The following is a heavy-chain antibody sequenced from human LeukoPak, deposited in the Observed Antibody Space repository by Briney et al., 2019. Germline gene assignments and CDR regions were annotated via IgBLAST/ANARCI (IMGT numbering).Heavy chain of an antibody. J-gene: IGHJ4*02. Sequence: GGSLRLSCAASGFTLSSYWMVWVRQAPGKGLVWVSRMSTDGGGTTYADSVKGRFTISRDNAKNTLYLQMNSLKAEDTAVYFCARASWFHYGSGSYLDYWGQGTLVTVSS. CDR3: ARASWFHYGSGSYLDY. V-gene: IGHV3-74*01. CDR1: GFTLSSYW. D-gene: IGHD3-10*01. CDR2: MSTDGGGT.